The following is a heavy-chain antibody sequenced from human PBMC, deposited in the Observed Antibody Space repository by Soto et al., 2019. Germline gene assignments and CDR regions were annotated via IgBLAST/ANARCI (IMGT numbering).Heavy chain of an antibody. J-gene: IGHJ6*02. V-gene: IGHV3-33*01. CDR3: ARKSPSSSWDYYGMDV. Sequence: AGGSLRLSCAASGFTFSSYGMHWVRQAPGKGLEWVAVIWYDGSNKYYADSVKGRFTISRDNSKNTLYLQMNSLRAEDTAVYYCARKSPSSSWDYYGMDVRGQGTTVTVSS. CDR1: GFTFSSYG. D-gene: IGHD6-13*01. CDR2: IWYDGSNK.